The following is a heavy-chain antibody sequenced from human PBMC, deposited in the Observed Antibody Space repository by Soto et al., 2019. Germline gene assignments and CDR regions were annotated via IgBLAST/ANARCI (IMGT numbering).Heavy chain of an antibody. J-gene: IGHJ4*02. CDR2: IYWDDDK. D-gene: IGHD3-3*01. CDR3: AHEVSPTYYDFWSGYFNYFDY. CDR1: GFSLSTSGVG. V-gene: IGHV2-5*02. Sequence: QITLKESGPTLVKPTQTLTLTCTFSGFSLSTSGVGVGWIRQPPGKALEWLALIYWDDDKRYSPSLKSRLTITKDTSKNQVVLTMTNMDPVDTATYYCAHEVSPTYYDFWSGYFNYFDYWGQGTLVTVSS.